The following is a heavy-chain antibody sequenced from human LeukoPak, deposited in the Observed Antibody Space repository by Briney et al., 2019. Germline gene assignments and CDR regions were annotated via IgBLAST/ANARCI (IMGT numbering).Heavy chain of an antibody. CDR2: IKQDGSEK. Sequence: PGGSLRLSCAASGFTFSSYWMSWVRQAPGKGLEWVANIKQDGSEKYYVDSVKGRFTISRDNAKNSLYLQMNSLRAEDTAVYYCARDKQQLVLFHYYYGVDVWGQGTTVTVSS. J-gene: IGHJ6*02. V-gene: IGHV3-7*01. D-gene: IGHD6-13*01. CDR1: GFTFSSYW. CDR3: ARDKQQLVLFHYYYGVDV.